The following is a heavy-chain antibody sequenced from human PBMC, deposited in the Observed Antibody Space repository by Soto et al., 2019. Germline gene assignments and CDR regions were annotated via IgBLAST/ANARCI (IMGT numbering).Heavy chain of an antibody. CDR3: AKHYYDSSGYYDHYYCYYYGMDV. D-gene: IGHD3-22*01. CDR1: GFTFSSYA. Sequence: GGSLRLSCAASGFTFSSYAMSSVRQYPGKGLEWVSAISGSGGSTYYADSVKGRFTISRDNSKNTLYLQMNSLRAEDTAVYYCAKHYYDSSGYYDHYYCYYYGMDVWGQGTTVTVSS. CDR2: ISGSGGST. V-gene: IGHV3-23*01. J-gene: IGHJ6*02.